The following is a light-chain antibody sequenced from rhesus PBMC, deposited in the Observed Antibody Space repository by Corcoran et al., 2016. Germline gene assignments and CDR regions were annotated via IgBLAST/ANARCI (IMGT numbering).Light chain of an antibody. V-gene: IGKV1-33*01. CDR2: DAS. Sequence: DIQMTQSPSSLSASVGDTVTITCQASQGISKLLAWYQQKPGKAPKLLIFDASTLKSGVPSRFGGSGSGTEVTLTISSLQPEDFAIYYCQQYKNYPLTFGGGTKVELK. J-gene: IGKJ4*01. CDR1: QGISKL. CDR3: QQYKNYPLT.